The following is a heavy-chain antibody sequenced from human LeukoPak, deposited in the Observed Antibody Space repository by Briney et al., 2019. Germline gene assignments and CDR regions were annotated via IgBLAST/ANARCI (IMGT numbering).Heavy chain of an antibody. CDR3: ARAPGYFDY. V-gene: IGHV4-38-2*02. Sequence: SETLSLTCTVSGYSISSGYYWGWIRQPPGKGLEWIGSIYHSGSTYYNPSLKSRVTISVDTSKNQFSLKLSSVTAADTAVYYRARAPGYFDYWGQGTLVTVSS. CDR1: GYSISSGYY. J-gene: IGHJ4*02. CDR2: IYHSGST.